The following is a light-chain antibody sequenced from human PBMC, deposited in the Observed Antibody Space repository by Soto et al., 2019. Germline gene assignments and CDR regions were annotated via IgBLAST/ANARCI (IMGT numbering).Light chain of an antibody. CDR1: QSISSW. V-gene: IGKV1-5*01. CDR2: HAS. Sequence: DIQMTQSPSTLSASVGDRVTITCRASQSISSWLAWYQQKPGKAPELLIYHASSLESGVPSRFSGSGSGTEFTLTISSLQPDDFATYYCQHPRTFGQGTKVESK. CDR3: QHPRT. J-gene: IGKJ1*01.